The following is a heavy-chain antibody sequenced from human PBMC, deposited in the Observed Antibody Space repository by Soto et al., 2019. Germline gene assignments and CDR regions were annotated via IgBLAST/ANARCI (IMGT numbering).Heavy chain of an antibody. J-gene: IGHJ4*02. CDR2: ISSSSSYI. Sequence: EVQLVESGGGLVKPGGSLRLSCAASGFTFSSYSMNWVRQAPGKGLEWVSSISSSSSYIYYADSVKGRFTISRDNAKNSLYLQMNSLRAEDTAVYYCARAPTNDRIAAAGSDYWGQGTLVTVSS. CDR3: ARAPTNDRIAAAGSDY. D-gene: IGHD6-13*01. V-gene: IGHV3-21*01. CDR1: GFTFSSYS.